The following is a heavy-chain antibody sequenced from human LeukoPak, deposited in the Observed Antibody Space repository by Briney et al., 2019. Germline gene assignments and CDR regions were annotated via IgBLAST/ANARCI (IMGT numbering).Heavy chain of an antibody. J-gene: IGHJ3*02. D-gene: IGHD3-16*01. CDR2: ISSSSTI. Sequence: PGGSLRLSCAASGFTFSSYSMNWVRQAPGKGLEWVSYISSSSTIYYADSVKGRFTISRDNAKNSLYLQMNSLRAEDTAVYYCARSVLGYDYVWGSWDAFDIWGQGTMVTVSS. CDR1: GFTFSSYS. V-gene: IGHV3-48*04. CDR3: ARSVLGYDYVWGSWDAFDI.